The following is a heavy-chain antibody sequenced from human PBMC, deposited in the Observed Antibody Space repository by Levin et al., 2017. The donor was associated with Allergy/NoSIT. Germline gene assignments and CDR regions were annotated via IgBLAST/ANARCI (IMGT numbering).Heavy chain of an antibody. J-gene: IGHJ6*02. CDR2: ISSSSSTI. CDR3: ARVGCSGGSCYSYYYYDYGMDV. Sequence: GGSLRLSCAASGFTFSSYSMNWVRQAPGKGLEWVSYISSSSSTIYYADSVKGRFTISRDNAKNSLYLQMNSLGDEDTAVYYCARVGCSGGSCYSYYYYDYGMDVWGQGTTVTVSS. D-gene: IGHD2-15*01. CDR1: GFTFSSYS. V-gene: IGHV3-48*02.